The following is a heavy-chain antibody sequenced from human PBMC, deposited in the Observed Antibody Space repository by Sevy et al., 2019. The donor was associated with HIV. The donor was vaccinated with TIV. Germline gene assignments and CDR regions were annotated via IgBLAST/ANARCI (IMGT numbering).Heavy chain of an antibody. J-gene: IGHJ6*02. CDR3: ANAYSGSYSHSYLYALDV. D-gene: IGHD1-26*01. CDR1: GFSFSYYG. CDR2: ISHDGINE. Sequence: GGSPRLSCIDSGFSFSYYGIHWVRQSPGKGLDWVALISHDGINEYYADSVKGRFTISRDNSKNTVYLEMNSLRNEDTAIYFCANAYSGSYSHSYLYALDVWGQGTTVTVSS. V-gene: IGHV3-30*18.